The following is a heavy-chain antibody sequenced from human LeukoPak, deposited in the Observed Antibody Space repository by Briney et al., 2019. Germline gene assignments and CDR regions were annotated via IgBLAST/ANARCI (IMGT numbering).Heavy chain of an antibody. CDR2: IIPIFGTA. J-gene: IGHJ4*02. CDR3: ARGSHRLYDYVWGTYESKDY. V-gene: IGHV1-69*01. CDR1: GGTFSSYA. D-gene: IGHD3-16*01. Sequence: GASVKVSCKASGGTFSSYAISWVRQAPGQGLEWMGGIIPIFGTANYAQKFQGRVTITADESTSTAYMELSSLRSEDTAEYYCARGSHRLYDYVWGTYESKDYWGQGTLVTVSS.